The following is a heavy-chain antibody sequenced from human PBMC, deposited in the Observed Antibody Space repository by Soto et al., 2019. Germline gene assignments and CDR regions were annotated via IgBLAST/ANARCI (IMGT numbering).Heavy chain of an antibody. D-gene: IGHD2-2*01. CDR3: ARDLPPTGVVVPAALNYYYYGMDV. CDR2: INPSGGST. Sequence: ASVKVSCKASGYTFTSYYMHWVRQAPGQGLEWMGIINPSGGSTSYAQKFQGRVTMTRDTSTSTVYMELSSLRSEDTAVYYCARDLPPTGVVVPAALNYYYYGMDVWGQGTTVTVS. J-gene: IGHJ6*02. CDR1: GYTFTSYY. V-gene: IGHV1-46*01.